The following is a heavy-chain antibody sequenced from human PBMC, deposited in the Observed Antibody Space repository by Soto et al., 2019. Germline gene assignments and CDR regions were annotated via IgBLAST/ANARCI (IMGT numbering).Heavy chain of an antibody. CDR3: SSGYCSSTSCYENLFDP. CDR1: GFSFSGSA. CDR2: IRSKANNYAT. V-gene: IGHV3-73*01. J-gene: IGHJ5*02. D-gene: IGHD2-2*01. Sequence: GGSLRLSCAASGFSFSGSAMQWVRQASGKGLEWVGRIRSKANNYATAYAASVKGRFTISRDDSKNTAYLQMNSLKTEDTAMYYCSSGYCSSTSCYENLFDPWGQGTLVTVSS.